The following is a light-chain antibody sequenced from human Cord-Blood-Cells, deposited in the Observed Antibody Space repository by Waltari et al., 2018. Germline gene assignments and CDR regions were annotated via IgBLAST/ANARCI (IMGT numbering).Light chain of an antibody. CDR1: ALPKQY. CDR2: KDS. Sequence: SYELTQPPSVSVSPGQTARITCSGDALPKQYAYWYQQKPVQGPVLVIYKDSERPSGIPERFSGSSSGTTVTLTISGVQAEDEADYYCQSADSSGTWVFGGGTKLTVL. CDR3: QSADSSGTWV. J-gene: IGLJ3*02. V-gene: IGLV3-25*03.